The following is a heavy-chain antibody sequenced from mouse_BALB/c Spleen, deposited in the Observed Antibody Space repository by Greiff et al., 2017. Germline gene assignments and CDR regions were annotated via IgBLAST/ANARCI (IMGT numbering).Heavy chain of an antibody. CDR2: ISNLAYSI. CDR3: AREGYGSSYPFAY. J-gene: IGHJ3*01. CDR1: GFTFSDYG. D-gene: IGHD1-1*01. V-gene: IGHV5-15*02. Sequence: EVKLMESGGGLVRPGGSRKLSCAASGFTFSDYGMAWVRQAPGKGPEWVAFISNLAYSIYYADTVTGRFTISRENAKNTLYLEMSSLRSEDTAMYYCAREGYGSSYPFAYWGQGTLVTVSA.